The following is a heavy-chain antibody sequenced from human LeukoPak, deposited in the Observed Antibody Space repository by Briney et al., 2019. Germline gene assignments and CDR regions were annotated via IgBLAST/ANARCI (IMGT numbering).Heavy chain of an antibody. CDR1: GYTFTGYY. CDR2: INPNSGGT. Sequence: GASVKVSCKASGYTFTGYYMHWVRQAPGQGLEWMGWINPNSGGTNYAQKFQGRVTMTRDTSISTAYMELSRLRSDDTAVYYCARVAAVYHFWSGYYEPPPFFDYLGQGTLVTVSS. D-gene: IGHD3-3*01. V-gene: IGHV1-2*02. CDR3: ARVAAVYHFWSGYYEPPPFFDY. J-gene: IGHJ4*02.